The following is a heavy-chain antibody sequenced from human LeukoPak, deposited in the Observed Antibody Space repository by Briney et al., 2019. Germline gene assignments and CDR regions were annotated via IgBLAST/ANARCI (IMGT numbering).Heavy chain of an antibody. J-gene: IGHJ4*02. CDR1: GFTVSSNY. CDR3: AKGSRWDQLLRVAFDY. D-gene: IGHD2-2*01. V-gene: IGHV3-53*01. Sequence: PGGSLRLSCAASGFTVSSNYMSWVRQAPGKGLGWVSVIYSGGSTYYAASVKGRFTISRDNSKNTLYLHMNSLSAEDTAVYYCAKGSRWDQLLRVAFDYWGQGTLVTVSS. CDR2: IYSGGST.